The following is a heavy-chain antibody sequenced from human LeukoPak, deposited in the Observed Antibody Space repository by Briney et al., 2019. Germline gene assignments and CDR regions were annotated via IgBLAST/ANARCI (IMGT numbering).Heavy chain of an antibody. CDR1: GFTFSSYG. V-gene: IGHV3-33*01. CDR3: ATDKPRVRGSIDAFDI. CDR2: IWYDGSDK. J-gene: IGHJ3*02. D-gene: IGHD3-10*02. Sequence: PGRSLRLSCAASGFTFSSYGMHWVRQAPGKGLEWVAIIWYDGSDKYYADSVKGRFTTSRDNSKNTLYLQMNSLRAEDTAVYYCATDKPRVRGSIDAFDIWGQGTMVTVSS.